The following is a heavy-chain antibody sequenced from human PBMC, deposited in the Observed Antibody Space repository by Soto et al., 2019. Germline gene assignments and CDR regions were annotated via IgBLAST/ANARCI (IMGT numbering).Heavy chain of an antibody. CDR3: ARAFTTPHFYYYYYMDV. CDR1: GGSISSGGYY. J-gene: IGHJ6*03. Sequence: SSETLSLTCTVSGGSISSGGYYWSWIRQHPGKGLEWIGYIYYSGSTYYNPSLKSRVTISVDTSKNQFSLKLSSVTAADTAVYYCARAFTTPHFYYYYYMDVWGKGTTVTVSS. CDR2: IYYSGST. V-gene: IGHV4-31*03. D-gene: IGHD3-3*01.